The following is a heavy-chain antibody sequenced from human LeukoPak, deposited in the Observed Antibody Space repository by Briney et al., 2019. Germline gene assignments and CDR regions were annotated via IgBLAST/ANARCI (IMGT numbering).Heavy chain of an antibody. D-gene: IGHD2-15*01. CDR3: ARGLQGYCSGGSCYQYYYYGMDV. V-gene: IGHV4-39*07. CDR2: INHSGST. J-gene: IGHJ6*02. CDR1: GGSISSSSYY. Sequence: SETLSLTCTVSGGSISSSSYYWSWIRQPPGKGLEWIGEINHSGSTNYNPSLKSRVTISVDTSKNQFSLELSSVTAADTAVYYCARGLQGYCSGGSCYQYYYYGMDVWGQGTTVTVSS.